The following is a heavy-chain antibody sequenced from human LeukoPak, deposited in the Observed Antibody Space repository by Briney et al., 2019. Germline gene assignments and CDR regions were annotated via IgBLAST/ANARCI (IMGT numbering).Heavy chain of an antibody. CDR2: INTNTGNP. CDR3: ARGRAWYGTSPSMDV. D-gene: IGHD6-13*01. Sequence: ASVKVSCKASGYTFTSYGISWVRQAPGQGLEWMGWINTNTGNPTYAQGFTGRFVFSLDTSVSTSYLQISSLKAEDTAVYYCARGRAWYGTSPSMDVWGKGTTVTVSS. J-gene: IGHJ6*03. CDR1: GYTFTSYG. V-gene: IGHV7-4-1*02.